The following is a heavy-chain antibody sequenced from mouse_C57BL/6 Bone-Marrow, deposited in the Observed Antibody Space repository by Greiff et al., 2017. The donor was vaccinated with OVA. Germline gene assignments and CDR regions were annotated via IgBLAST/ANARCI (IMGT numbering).Heavy chain of an antibody. Sequence: VQLQQSGAELARPGASVKLSCKASGYTFTSYGISWVKQRTGQGLEWIGEIYPRSGNTYYNEKFKGKATLTADKSSSTAYMELRSLTSEDSAVYFCARIYYDYPYWYFDVWGTGTTVTVSS. CDR3: ARIYYDYPYWYFDV. D-gene: IGHD2-4*01. CDR1: GYTFTSYG. CDR2: IYPRSGNT. J-gene: IGHJ1*03. V-gene: IGHV1-81*01.